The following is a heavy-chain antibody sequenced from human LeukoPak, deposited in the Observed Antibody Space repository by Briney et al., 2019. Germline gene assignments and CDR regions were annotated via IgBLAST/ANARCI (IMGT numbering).Heavy chain of an antibody. Sequence: SETLSLTCTVSGDSISSLFWSWIRQPAGKGLEWIGRIHGSGSTNYNPSLRSRVTMSVDTSKNQFSLKLNSVTAADTAVYYCAKWHIENLVRWFDPWGQGTLVTVSS. J-gene: IGHJ5*02. V-gene: IGHV4-4*07. CDR3: AKWHIENLVRWFDP. D-gene: IGHD2-21*01. CDR2: IHGSGST. CDR1: GDSISSLF.